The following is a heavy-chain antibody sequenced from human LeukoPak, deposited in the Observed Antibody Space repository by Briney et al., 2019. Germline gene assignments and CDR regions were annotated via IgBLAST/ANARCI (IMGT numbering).Heavy chain of an antibody. Sequence: GGSLRLSCAASKFTFSDYGMNWVRQAPGKGLEWVSYISSSSSTIYYGDSVKGRFTISRDNAENSLYLQMNGLRAEDTAVYFCARIGASSGRPYHLDYWGQGTLVTVSS. CDR2: ISSSSSTI. CDR3: ARIGASSGRPYHLDY. D-gene: IGHD6-19*01. J-gene: IGHJ4*02. V-gene: IGHV3-48*01. CDR1: KFTFSDYG.